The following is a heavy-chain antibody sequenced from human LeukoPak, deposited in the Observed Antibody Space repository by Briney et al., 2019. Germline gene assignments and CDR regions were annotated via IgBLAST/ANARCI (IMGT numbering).Heavy chain of an antibody. Sequence: GGSLRLSCAVSGLTFNNYAMSWVRQAPGKGLEWVSGISGRGASKYYADSVKGRFTISRDNSKNTLYLQMNSLRAEDTAVYYCAKSVLLWFGELLPLDYWGQGTLVTVSS. CDR3: AKSVLLWFGELLPLDY. V-gene: IGHV3-23*01. D-gene: IGHD3-10*01. CDR2: ISGRGASK. J-gene: IGHJ4*02. CDR1: GLTFNNYA.